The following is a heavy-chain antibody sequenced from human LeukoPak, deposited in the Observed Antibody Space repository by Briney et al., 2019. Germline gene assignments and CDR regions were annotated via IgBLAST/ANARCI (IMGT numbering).Heavy chain of an antibody. V-gene: IGHV5-51*01. CDR2: IQPGDSET. J-gene: IGHJ4*02. CDR3: ARHVSAGLGEYQFDY. Sequence: GESLKISCKGSGYNFTSYWIGWVRQMPGKGLEWMGIIQPGDSETRYSPSFQGQVTISADKSTSTAYLQWNSLKASDTAIYYCARHVSAGLGEYQFDYWGQGTLVTVSS. CDR1: GYNFTSYW. D-gene: IGHD3-10*01.